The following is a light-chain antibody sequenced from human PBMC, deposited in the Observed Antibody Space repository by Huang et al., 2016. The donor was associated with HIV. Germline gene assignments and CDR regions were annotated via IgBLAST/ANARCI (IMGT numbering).Light chain of an antibody. V-gene: IGKV1-6*01. CDR1: QDIGNA. CDR3: LQDYTYPWT. CDR2: AAS. Sequence: AIQMTQSPASLSASVGDRVTIPCRASQDIGNALGWYQQRLGKAPKLLVSAASHLQSGVPARFTGSGSGTHFTLTISGLQPEDFATYYCLQDYTYPWTFGQGTKVEI. J-gene: IGKJ1*01.